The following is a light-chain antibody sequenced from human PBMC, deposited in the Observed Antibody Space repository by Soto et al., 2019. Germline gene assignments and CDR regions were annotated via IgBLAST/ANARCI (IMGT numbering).Light chain of an antibody. V-gene: IGLV2-14*01. CDR1: SSDVGGYNY. Sequence: QSALTQPASVSGSPGQSITISCTGTSSDVGGYNYVSWYQQHPGKAPKLLIYEVSHRPSGVSNRFSGSKSGNTASLPISGLQAEDEADYYCTSYTSTDTLLYVFGTGTKLTVL. J-gene: IGLJ1*01. CDR2: EVS. CDR3: TSYTSTDTLLYV.